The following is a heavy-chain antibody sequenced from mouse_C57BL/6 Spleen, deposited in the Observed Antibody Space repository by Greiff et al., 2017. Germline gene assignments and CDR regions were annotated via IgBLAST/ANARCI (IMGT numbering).Heavy chain of an antibody. D-gene: IGHD4-1*01. V-gene: IGHV5-9-1*02. CDR1: GFTFSSYA. J-gene: IGHJ4*01. CDR3: LLTGNFPYYAMDY. Sequence: EVMLVESGEGLVKPGGSLKLSCAASGFTFSSYAMSWVRQTPEKRLEWVAYISSGGDYIYYADTVKGRFTISRDNARNTLYLQMSSLKSEDTAMYYCLLTGNFPYYAMDYWGQGTSVTVSS. CDR2: ISSGGDYI.